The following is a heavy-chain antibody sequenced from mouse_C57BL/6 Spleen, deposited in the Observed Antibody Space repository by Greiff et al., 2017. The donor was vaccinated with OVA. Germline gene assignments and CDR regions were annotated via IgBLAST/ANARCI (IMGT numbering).Heavy chain of an antibody. V-gene: IGHV2-4*01. J-gene: IGHJ1*03. Sequence: VKLVESGPGLVQPSQSLSITCTVSGFSLTSYGVHWVRQPPGKGLEWLGVIWSGGSTDYNAAFISRLSISKDNSKSQVFFKMNILQADDTAIYYCAKGSYYYGSSLRYFDVWGTGTTVTVSS. CDR2: IWSGGST. CDR1: GFSLTSYG. CDR3: AKGSYYYGSSLRYFDV. D-gene: IGHD1-1*01.